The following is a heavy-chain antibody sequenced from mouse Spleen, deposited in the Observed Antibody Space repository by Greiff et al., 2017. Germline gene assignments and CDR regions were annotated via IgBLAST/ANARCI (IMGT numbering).Heavy chain of an antibody. Sequence: VQLQQSGAELAQPGASVKLSCKASGYTFTSYWMHWVKQRPGQGLEWIGYINPSSGYTKYNQKFKDKATLTADKSSSTAYMKLSRRTYEEDAVYYGARLRRDWCAYWGQGTLVTVSA. CDR3: ARLRRDWCAY. CDR1: GYTFTSYW. CDR2: INPSSGYT. V-gene: IGHV1-7*01. J-gene: IGHJ3*01.